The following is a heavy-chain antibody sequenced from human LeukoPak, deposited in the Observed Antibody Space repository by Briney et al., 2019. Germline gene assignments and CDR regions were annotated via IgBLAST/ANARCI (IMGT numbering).Heavy chain of an antibody. Sequence: GGSLRLSXAASGFSFSSYGMHWVRQAPGKGLEWVTFIRYDGSNKFYADSVKGRFTISRDSSKNTLYLQMNSLRDEDTAVYYCAKDNAAVVDFWGQGTLVTVSS. D-gene: IGHD6-19*01. CDR3: AKDNAAVVDF. J-gene: IGHJ4*02. CDR2: IRYDGSNK. CDR1: GFSFSSYG. V-gene: IGHV3-30*02.